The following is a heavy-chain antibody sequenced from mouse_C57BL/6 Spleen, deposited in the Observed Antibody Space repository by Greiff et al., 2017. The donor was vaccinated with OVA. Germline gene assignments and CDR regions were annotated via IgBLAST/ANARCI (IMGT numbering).Heavy chain of an antibody. D-gene: IGHD2-4*01. V-gene: IGHV14-2*01. CDR1: GFNIKDYY. CDR3: AVYYDYDFPLAY. J-gene: IGHJ3*01. CDR2: IDPEDGET. Sequence: EVHLVESGAELVKPGASVKLSCTASGFNIKDYYMHWVKQRTEQGLEWIGRIDPEDGETKYAPKFQGKATITADTSSNTAYLQLSSLTSEDTAVYYCAVYYDYDFPLAYWGQGTLVTVSA.